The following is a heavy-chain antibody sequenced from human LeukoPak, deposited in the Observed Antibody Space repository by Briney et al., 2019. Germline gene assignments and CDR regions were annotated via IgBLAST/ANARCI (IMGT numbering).Heavy chain of an antibody. CDR3: AREGGDYYYYMDV. J-gene: IGHJ6*03. CDR1: GFAFSTYS. CDR2: ISSSSNII. V-gene: IGHV3-48*01. Sequence: GGSLRLSCVASGFAFSTYSMNWVRQAPGKGLEFVSFISSSSNIIWYADSVKGRFTISRDDAKNSLYLQMNSLRVEDTAVYYCAREGGDYYYYMDVWGKGTTVTVSS.